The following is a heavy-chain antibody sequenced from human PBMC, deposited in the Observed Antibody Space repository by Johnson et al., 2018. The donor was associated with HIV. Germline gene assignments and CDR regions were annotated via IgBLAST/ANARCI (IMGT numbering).Heavy chain of an antibody. CDR1: GFTFSTYG. J-gene: IGHJ3*02. CDR3: ARPSVTTRDAFDI. D-gene: IGHD4-17*01. V-gene: IGHV3-7*03. Sequence: VQLVESGGGVVQPGGSLRLSCVASGFTFSTYGMHWVRQAPGKGLEWVANIKQDGREKYYVDSVKGRFTISRDNAKNSLYLQMNSLRAEDTALYYCARPSVTTRDAFDIWGQGTMVTVSS. CDR2: IKQDGREK.